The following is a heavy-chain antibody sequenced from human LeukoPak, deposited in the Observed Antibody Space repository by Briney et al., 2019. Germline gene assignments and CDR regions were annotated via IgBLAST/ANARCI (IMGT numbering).Heavy chain of an antibody. CDR1: GYTFTGYY. Sequence: ASVKVSCEASGYTFTGYYMHWVRQAPGQGLEWMGWINPNSGGTNYAQKFQGRVTMTRDTSISTAYMELSRLRSDDTAVYYCARAAVAGTFCDYWGQGTLVTVSS. CDR3: ARAAVAGTFCDY. V-gene: IGHV1-2*02. D-gene: IGHD6-19*01. CDR2: INPNSGGT. J-gene: IGHJ4*02.